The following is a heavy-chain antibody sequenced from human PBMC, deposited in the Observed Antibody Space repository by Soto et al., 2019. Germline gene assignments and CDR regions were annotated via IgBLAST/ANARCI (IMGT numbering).Heavy chain of an antibody. V-gene: IGHV3-21*01. CDR1: GFTFSSYS. CDR2: ISSSSSYI. D-gene: IGHD3-16*01. J-gene: IGHJ4*02. Sequence: GGSLRLSCAASGFTFSSYSMNWVRQAPGKGLEWVSSISSSSSYIYYADSVKGRFTISRDNAKNSLYLQMNSLRAEDTAVYYCAKAPRSGGGMNDYCGQGTLVTVSS. CDR3: AKAPRSGGGMNDY.